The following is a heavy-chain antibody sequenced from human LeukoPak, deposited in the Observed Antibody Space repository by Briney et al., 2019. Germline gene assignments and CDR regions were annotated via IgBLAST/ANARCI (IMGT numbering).Heavy chain of an antibody. CDR2: ISSSSSTI. CDR3: AREANIPFDY. CDR1: GFTFSSYS. Sequence: GGSLRLSCAASGFTFSSYSMNWVRQAPAKGLEWVSYISSSSSTIYYADSVKGRFTISRDNAKNSLYLQMNSLRAEDTAVYYYAREANIPFDYWGQGTLVTVSS. V-gene: IGHV3-48*01. J-gene: IGHJ4*02.